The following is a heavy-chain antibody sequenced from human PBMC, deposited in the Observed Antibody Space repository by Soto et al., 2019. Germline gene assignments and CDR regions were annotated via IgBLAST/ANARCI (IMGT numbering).Heavy chain of an antibody. CDR3: ARLLYGSGTNIPDY. D-gene: IGHD3-10*01. Sequence: SETLSLTCIVSGGSISSSSYYWGWIRQPPGKGLEWIGSIHYSGSTNYKSSLKSRVTISVDTSKNQFSLKLSSVTAADTAVYYCARLLYGSGTNIPDYWGQGTLVTVSS. V-gene: IGHV4-39*01. J-gene: IGHJ4*02. CDR2: IHYSGST. CDR1: GGSISSSSYY.